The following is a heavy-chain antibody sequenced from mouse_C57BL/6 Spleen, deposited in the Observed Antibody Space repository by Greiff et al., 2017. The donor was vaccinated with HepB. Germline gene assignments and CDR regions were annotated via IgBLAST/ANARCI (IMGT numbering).Heavy chain of an antibody. J-gene: IGHJ4*01. V-gene: IGHV3-6*01. CDR3: ARNSYYYAMDY. CDR2: ISYDGSN. CDR1: GYSITSGYY. Sequence: DVQLQESGPGLVKPSQSLSLTCSVTGYSITSGYYWNWIRQFPGNQLEWMGYISYDGSNNYNPALKNRISITRDTSKNQFFLKLNAVTTEDTATYYCARNSYYYAMDYWGQGTSVTVSS.